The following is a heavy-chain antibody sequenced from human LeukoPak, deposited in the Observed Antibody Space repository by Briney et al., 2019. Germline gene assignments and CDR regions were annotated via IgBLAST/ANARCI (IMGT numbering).Heavy chain of an antibody. Sequence: GGSLRLSCAASGFTFSSNAMSWVRQAPGKGLEWVSAISGSGGSGGNTYYTDSVKGRFTISRDNSKNTLYLQMNSLRAEDTAVYYCASLHDGFDIWGQGTMVTVSS. J-gene: IGHJ3*02. CDR2: ISGSGGSGGNT. V-gene: IGHV3-23*01. CDR3: ASLHDGFDI. CDR1: GFTFSSNA.